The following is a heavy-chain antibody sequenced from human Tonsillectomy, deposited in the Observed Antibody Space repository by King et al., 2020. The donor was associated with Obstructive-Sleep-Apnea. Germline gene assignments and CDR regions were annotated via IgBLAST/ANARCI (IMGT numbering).Heavy chain of an antibody. V-gene: IGHV3-23*04. CDR3: AKDWTGIVGATTVDRPDY. CDR1: GFTFSSYA. J-gene: IGHJ4*02. CDR2: ISGSGGST. D-gene: IGHD1-26*01. Sequence: VQLVESGGGLVQPGGSLRLSCAASGFTFSSYAMSWVRQAPGKGLEWVSAISGSGGSTYYADSVKGRFTISRDNSKNTLYLQMNSLRAEDTAVYYCAKDWTGIVGATTVDRPDYWGQGTLVTVSS.